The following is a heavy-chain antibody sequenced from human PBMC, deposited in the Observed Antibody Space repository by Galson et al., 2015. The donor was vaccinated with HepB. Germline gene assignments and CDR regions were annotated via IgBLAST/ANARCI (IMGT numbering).Heavy chain of an antibody. CDR2: INAGNGNT. Sequence: SVKVSCKASGYTFTSYAMHWVRQAPGQRLEWMGWINAGNGNTKYSQKFQGRVTITRDTSASTAYMGLSSLRSEDTAVYYCARAVWFGELTGPFDYWGQGTLVTVSS. V-gene: IGHV1-3*01. J-gene: IGHJ4*02. CDR3: ARAVWFGELTGPFDY. CDR1: GYTFTSYA. D-gene: IGHD3-10*01.